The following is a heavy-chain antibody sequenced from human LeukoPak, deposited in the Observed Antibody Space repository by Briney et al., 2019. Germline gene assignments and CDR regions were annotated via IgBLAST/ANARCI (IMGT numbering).Heavy chain of an antibody. CDR2: IRSKANSYAT. J-gene: IGHJ4*02. CDR1: GFTFSGSA. D-gene: IGHD6-19*01. CDR3: TSAVAGLGY. Sequence: GGSLKLSCAASGFTFSGSAMHWVRQASGKGLEWVGRIRSKANSYATAYAASVKGRFTISRDDSKNTAYLQMNSLKTEDTAVYYCTSAVAGLGYWGQGTLVTVSS. V-gene: IGHV3-73*01.